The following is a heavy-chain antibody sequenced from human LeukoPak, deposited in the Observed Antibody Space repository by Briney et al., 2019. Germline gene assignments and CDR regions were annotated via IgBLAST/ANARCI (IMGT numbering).Heavy chain of an antibody. D-gene: IGHD3-22*01. CDR3: ARCYYDSAGYYPPRY. CDR2: ISYPGST. Sequence: SETLSLTCTVSGGSISNSSFYWGWIRQPPGKGLECIASISYPGSTYYNPSLKSRVTISVDTSKNQFSLKLSSVTAADTAVYYCARCYYDSAGYYPPRYWGQGTLVTVSS. CDR1: GGSISNSSFY. V-gene: IGHV4-39*01. J-gene: IGHJ4*02.